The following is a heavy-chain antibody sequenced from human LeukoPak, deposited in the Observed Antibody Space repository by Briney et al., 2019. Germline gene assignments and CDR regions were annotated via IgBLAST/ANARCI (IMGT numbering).Heavy chain of an antibody. Sequence: AASVKVSCKASGYTFTGYYMHWVRQAPGQGLEWMGWINPNSGGTNYAQKFQGRVTMTRDTSISTAYMELSRLRSDDTAVYYCARVDKEWELGNYYYYMDVWGKGTTVTVSS. CDR2: INPNSGGT. D-gene: IGHD1-26*01. CDR1: GYTFTGYY. CDR3: ARVDKEWELGNYYYYMDV. J-gene: IGHJ6*03. V-gene: IGHV1-2*02.